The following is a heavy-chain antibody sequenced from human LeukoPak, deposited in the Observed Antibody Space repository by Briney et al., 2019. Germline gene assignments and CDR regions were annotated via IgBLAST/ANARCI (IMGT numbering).Heavy chain of an antibody. CDR3: ARVASLLWFWETAGDYCYMDV. V-gene: IGHV3-20*04. Sequence: GGSLRLPWGNSGFTFEVFGMSGRRHAREKGLECVSGINWSGGRTGYADPVKGRFTISRDNAKNSLYPQMNSLRAEDTALYYCARVASLLWFWETAGDYCYMDVWGKGTTVTVSS. CDR2: INWSGGRT. J-gene: IGHJ6*03. D-gene: IGHD3-10*01. CDR1: GFTFEVFG.